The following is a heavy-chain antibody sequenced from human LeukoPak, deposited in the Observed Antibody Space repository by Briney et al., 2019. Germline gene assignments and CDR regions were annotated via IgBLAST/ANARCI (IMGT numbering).Heavy chain of an antibody. CDR1: GGSISSYY. V-gene: IGHV4-4*07. D-gene: IGHD6-19*01. Sequence: PLETLSLTCTVSGGSISSYYWSWIRQPAGKGLEWIGRIYTSGSTNYNPSLKSRVTMSVDTSKNQFSLKLSSVTAADTAVYYCARAGRIAVATFYFDYWGQGTLVTVSS. CDR2: IYTSGST. J-gene: IGHJ4*02. CDR3: ARAGRIAVATFYFDY.